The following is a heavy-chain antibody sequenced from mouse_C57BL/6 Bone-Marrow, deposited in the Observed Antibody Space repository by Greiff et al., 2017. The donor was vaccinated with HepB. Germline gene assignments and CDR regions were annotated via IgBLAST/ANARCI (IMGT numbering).Heavy chain of an antibody. V-gene: IGHV1-50*01. CDR1: GYTFTSYW. J-gene: IGHJ3*01. CDR2: IDPSDSYI. Sequence: QVQLQQSGAEFVKPGASVKLSCKASGYTFTSYWMQWVKQRPGQGLEWIGEIDPSDSYINYNQKFKGKATLTGDTSSSTAYMQLSSLTSEDSAVYYGTRRASLLSWFAYWGQGTLVTVSA. CDR3: TRRASLLSWFAY. D-gene: IGHD3-1*01.